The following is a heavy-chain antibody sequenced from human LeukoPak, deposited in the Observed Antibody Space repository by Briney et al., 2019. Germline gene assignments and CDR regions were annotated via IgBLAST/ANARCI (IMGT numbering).Heavy chain of an antibody. D-gene: IGHD2-15*01. V-gene: IGHV4-59*01. CDR2: IYYSRST. Sequence: PSETLSHTCMLSVRSTSSSYRSCIRHPPGKGVGWRGYIYYSRSTNYHHNLPSRVTISVDTSKNQFSLKLSSVTAADTAVYYCASIVPRLPPRTRPNWFDPWGQGSLVTVSS. CDR3: ASIVPRLPPRTRPNWFDP. J-gene: IGHJ5*02. CDR1: VRSTSSSY.